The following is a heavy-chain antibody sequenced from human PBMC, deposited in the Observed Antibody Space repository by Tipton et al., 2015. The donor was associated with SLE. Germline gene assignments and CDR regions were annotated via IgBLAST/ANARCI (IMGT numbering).Heavy chain of an antibody. Sequence: TLSLTCTVSGGPISSGSYYWSWIRQPAGKGLEWIGHIYATGITNYNPSLKSRVTISVDTSKNQFSLKLSSVTAADTAVYYCARDRVDTTMIYYYMDVWGKGTTVTVSS. V-gene: IGHV4-61*09. CDR3: ARDRVDTTMIYYYMDV. J-gene: IGHJ6*03. D-gene: IGHD5-18*01. CDR1: GGPISSGSYY. CDR2: IYATGIT.